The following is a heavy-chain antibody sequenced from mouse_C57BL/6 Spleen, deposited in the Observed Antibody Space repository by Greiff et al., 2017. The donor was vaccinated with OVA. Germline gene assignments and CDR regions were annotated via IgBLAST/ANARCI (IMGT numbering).Heavy chain of an antibody. D-gene: IGHD2-12*01. CDR2: INPNNGGT. CDR1: GYTFTDYY. J-gene: IGHJ3*01. V-gene: IGHV1-26*01. CDR3: ARSRCYLAY. Sequence: EVQLQQSGPELVKPGASVKISCKASGYTFTDYYMNWVKQSHGKSLEWIGDINPNNGGTSYNQKFKGKATLTVDKSSSTAYMELRSLTSEDSAVXYCARSRCYLAYWGQGTLVTVSA.